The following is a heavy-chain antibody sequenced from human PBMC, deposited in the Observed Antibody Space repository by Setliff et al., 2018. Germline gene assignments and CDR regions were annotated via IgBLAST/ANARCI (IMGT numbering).Heavy chain of an antibody. CDR2: INDRGST. D-gene: IGHD3-3*01. Sequence: SETLSLTCAVYGGSFSGYFWSWIRQSPGRGLEWVGEINDRGSTHYNPSLKSRVTISVDTSKNQFSLKLSSVTAADTAVYFCARGYYNFLSGYYTPYYFDYWGQGTLVTVS. CDR1: GGSFSGYF. V-gene: IGHV4-34*01. J-gene: IGHJ4*02. CDR3: ARGYYNFLSGYYTPYYFDY.